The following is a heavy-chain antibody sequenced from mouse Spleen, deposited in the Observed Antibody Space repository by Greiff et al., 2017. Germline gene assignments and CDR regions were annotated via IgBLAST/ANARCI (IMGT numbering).Heavy chain of an antibody. CDR2: ILPGSGST. Sequence: QVQLQQPGAELVKPGASVKLSCKATGYTFTGYWIEWVKQRPGHGLEWIGEILPGSGSTNYNEKFKGKATFTADTSSNTAYMQLSSLTTEDSAIYYCAREIYYGNSVGAMDYWGQGTSVTVSS. CDR1: GYTFTGYW. D-gene: IGHD2-1*01. V-gene: IGHV1-9*01. CDR3: AREIYYGNSVGAMDY. J-gene: IGHJ4*01.